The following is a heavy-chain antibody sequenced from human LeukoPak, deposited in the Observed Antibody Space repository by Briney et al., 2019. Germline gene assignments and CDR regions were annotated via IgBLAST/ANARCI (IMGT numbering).Heavy chain of an antibody. CDR2: ISSSSSTI. V-gene: IGHV3-48*04. D-gene: IGHD6-19*01. CDR1: GFTFGDYA. Sequence: PSGGSLRLSCTASGFTFGDYAMNWVRQAPGKGLEWVSYISSSSSTIYYADSVKGRFTISRDNATNSLYLQMNSLRAEDTAVYYCARDPSGWFRGYFGYWGQGTLVTVSS. J-gene: IGHJ4*02. CDR3: ARDPSGWFRGYFGY.